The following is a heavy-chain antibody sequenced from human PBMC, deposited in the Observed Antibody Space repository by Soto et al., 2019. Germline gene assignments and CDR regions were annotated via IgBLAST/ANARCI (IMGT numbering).Heavy chain of an antibody. CDR2: IIPIFGTA. CDR1: GGTFSTYA. Sequence: ASVKVSCKASGGTFSTYAISWVRQAPGQGLELMGGIIPIFGTAKDAQKFQGRVTITADESTSTAYMEVSSLRSEDTAVYYCAREIFGVIISGGRDHFNTCGRGTMVTVSS. V-gene: IGHV1-69*13. J-gene: IGHJ3*02. CDR3: AREIFGVIISGGRDHFNT. D-gene: IGHD3-3*01.